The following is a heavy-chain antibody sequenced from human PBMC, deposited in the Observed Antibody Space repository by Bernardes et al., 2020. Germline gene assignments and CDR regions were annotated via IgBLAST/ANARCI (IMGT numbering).Heavy chain of an antibody. J-gene: IGHJ4*02. CDR2: ISKDGYNK. CDR1: GFSLTTSG. CDR3: AKGATAALHF. V-gene: IGHV3-30*18. D-gene: IGHD5-12*01. Sequence: GGSLRLSCAASGFSLTTSGMHWVRQAPGKGLEWVAVISKDGYNKYYADSVKGRFTISRDISRNTLFLQMSSLTSGDTAVYHCAKGATAALHFWGQGTLVTVSS.